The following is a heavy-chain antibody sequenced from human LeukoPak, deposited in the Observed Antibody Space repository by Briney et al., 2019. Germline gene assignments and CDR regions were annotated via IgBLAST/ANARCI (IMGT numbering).Heavy chain of an antibody. V-gene: IGHV3-23*01. Sequence: GGSLRLSCAASGFTFSNYAMSWVRQAPGKGLEWVSGTIGSGGSTDYADTVKGRFTISRDNSKNTLYLQMNSLRAEDTAIYYCAKGMSSLEYEFWGQGTLVTVSS. D-gene: IGHD6-13*01. J-gene: IGHJ4*02. CDR1: GFTFSNYA. CDR2: TIGSGGST. CDR3: AKGMSSLEYEF.